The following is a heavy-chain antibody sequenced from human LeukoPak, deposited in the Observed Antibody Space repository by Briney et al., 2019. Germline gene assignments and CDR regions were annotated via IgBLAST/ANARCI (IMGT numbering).Heavy chain of an antibody. CDR3: ARRRLDGYRNLDY. D-gene: IGHD5-24*01. Sequence: SETLSLTCGVYGGFFSGWYWSWIRQSPGKGLEWIGEINHSGNTNYNPSLKSRVTISVDMSKNQFYLNMSSMTSADTAVYYCARRRLDGYRNLDYWGQGILVTVSS. CDR1: GGFFSGWY. J-gene: IGHJ4*02. V-gene: IGHV4-34*01. CDR2: INHSGNT.